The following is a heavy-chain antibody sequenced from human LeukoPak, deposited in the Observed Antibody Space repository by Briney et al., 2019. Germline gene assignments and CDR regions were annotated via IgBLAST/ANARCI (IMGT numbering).Heavy chain of an antibody. J-gene: IGHJ4*02. CDR3: ARDPGDY. V-gene: IGHV1-46*01. CDR1: GYTFTNYY. CDR2: INPGGGNT. Sequence: ASVKVSCKASGYTFTNYYIHWVRQAPGQGLEWMGLINPGGGNTNYAQNFQGRVTMTRDTSASTVYMQLSSLRSEDTAMYYCARDPGDYWGQGTLVTVSS.